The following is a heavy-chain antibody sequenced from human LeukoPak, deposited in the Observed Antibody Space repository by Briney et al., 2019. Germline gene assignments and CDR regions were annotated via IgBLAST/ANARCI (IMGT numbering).Heavy chain of an antibody. CDR1: GFTFSSYA. CDR2: ITISGGTT. Sequence: GGSLRLSCAASGFTFSSYAMSWVRQAPGKGPEWVSSITISGGTTYYADSVKGRFTISRDNSKNTLYLQMNSLRAEDTAVYYCAKGTQSFDYWGQGTLVTVSS. CDR3: AKGTQSFDY. V-gene: IGHV3-23*01. J-gene: IGHJ4*02.